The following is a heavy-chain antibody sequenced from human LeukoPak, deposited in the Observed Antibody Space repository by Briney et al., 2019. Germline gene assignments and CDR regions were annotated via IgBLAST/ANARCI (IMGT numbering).Heavy chain of an antibody. V-gene: IGHV4-39*01. CDR3: ARYVVYGSGKSYFDY. Sequence: SETLYLTCTVSGDSISSSDYYWSWIRQPPGKELEWIASINYGGTTYYNPSLKSRVTISVDTSKNQFSLRLSSVTAADTAVYLCARYVVYGSGKSYFDYWGQGSLVTVSS. J-gene: IGHJ4*02. CDR2: INYGGTT. CDR1: GDSISSSDYY. D-gene: IGHD3-10*01.